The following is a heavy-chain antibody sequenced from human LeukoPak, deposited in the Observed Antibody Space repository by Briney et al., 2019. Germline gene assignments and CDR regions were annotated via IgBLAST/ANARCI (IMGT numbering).Heavy chain of an antibody. D-gene: IGHD1-26*01. Sequence: SETLSLTCTVSGGSISSGGYYWSWIRQHPGKGLEWIGYIYYSGSTYYNPSLKSRVTISVDTSKNQFSLKLSSVTAADTAVYYCARSGRVGSLLYYYYYGMDVWGQGTTVTVSS. CDR1: GGSISSGGYY. CDR2: IYYSGST. V-gene: IGHV4-31*03. J-gene: IGHJ6*02. CDR3: ARSGRVGSLLYYYYYGMDV.